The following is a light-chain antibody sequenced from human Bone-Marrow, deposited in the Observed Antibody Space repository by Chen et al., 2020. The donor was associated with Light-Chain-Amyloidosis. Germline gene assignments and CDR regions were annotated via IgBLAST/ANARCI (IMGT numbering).Light chain of an antibody. CDR1: SRDVGSYDF. V-gene: IGLV2-23*02. CDR2: EVT. Sequence: QSALTQPASVSGSPGQSITISCTGTSRDVGSYDFVSWYQQHAGKAHKLMIYEVTKRPSGVSNRFSGSKSGNTASLTSSGLQAEDEADYYCCSYAGSPLYVFGTGTKVSVL. CDR3: CSYAGSPLYV. J-gene: IGLJ1*01.